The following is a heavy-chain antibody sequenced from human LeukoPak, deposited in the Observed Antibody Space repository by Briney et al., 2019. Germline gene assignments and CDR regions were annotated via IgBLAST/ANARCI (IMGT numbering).Heavy chain of an antibody. CDR1: GGTFSSYA. CDR2: IIPILGIA. CDR3: ARAVYGSGSSHFDY. V-gene: IGHV1-69*04. Sequence: SVKVSCKASGGTFSSYAISWVRQAPGQGLEWMGRIIPILGIANYAQKFQGRVTVTADKSTSTAYMELSSLRSEDTAVYYCARAVYGSGSSHFDYWGQGTLVTVSP. J-gene: IGHJ4*02. D-gene: IGHD3-10*01.